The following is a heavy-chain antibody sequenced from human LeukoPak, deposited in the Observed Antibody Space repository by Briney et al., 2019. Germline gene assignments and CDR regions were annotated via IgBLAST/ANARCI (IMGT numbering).Heavy chain of an antibody. D-gene: IGHD5/OR15-5a*01. CDR2: IYYSGST. Sequence: SQTLSLTCTVSGGSISSGDYYWSWIRQPPGKGLEWIGYIYYSGSTYYNPSLKSRVTISVDTSKNQFSLKLSSVTAADTAVYYCARYPIAAHSVRNYYYMDVWGKGTTVTVSS. CDR1: GGSISSGDYY. V-gene: IGHV4-30-4*08. CDR3: ARYPIAAHSVRNYYYMDV. J-gene: IGHJ6*03.